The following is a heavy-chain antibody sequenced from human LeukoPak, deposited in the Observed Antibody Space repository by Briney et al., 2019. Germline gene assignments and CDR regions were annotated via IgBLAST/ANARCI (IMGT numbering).Heavy chain of an antibody. CDR3: ARGSSSGWYGEMDY. J-gene: IGHJ4*02. CDR1: GFTFDDYG. D-gene: IGHD6-19*01. Sequence: PGGSLRLSCAASGFTFDDYGMSWVRQAPGKGLEWVSVIYSGGSTNYADSVKGRFTISRDNTKNTLYLQMNSLRAEDTAVYYCARGSSSGWYGEMDYWGQGTLVTVSS. CDR2: IYSGGST. V-gene: IGHV3-53*01.